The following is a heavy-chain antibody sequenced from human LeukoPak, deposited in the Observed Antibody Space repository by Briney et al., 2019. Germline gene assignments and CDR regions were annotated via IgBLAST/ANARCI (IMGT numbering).Heavy chain of an antibody. CDR2: IYYSGST. D-gene: IGHD6-13*01. V-gene: IGHV4-59*11. J-gene: IGHJ4*02. CDR3: ATTPFPGIAAAGTDY. CDR1: GGFISSHY. Sequence: PSETLSLTCTVSGGFISSHYWSWIWQPPGKGLEWIGYIYYSGSTNYNPSLKSRVTISVDTSKNQFSLKLSSVTAADTAVYYCATTPFPGIAAAGTDYWGQGTLVTVSS.